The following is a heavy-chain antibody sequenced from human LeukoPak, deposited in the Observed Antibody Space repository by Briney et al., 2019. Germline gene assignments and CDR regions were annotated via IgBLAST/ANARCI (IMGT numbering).Heavy chain of an antibody. Sequence: SETLCLTCTVSGGSISSYYWSWIRQPPGKGLEWIGYIYYSGSTNYNPSLKSRVTISVDTSKNQFSLKLSSVTAADTAVYYCARRWDNWFDPWGQGTLVTVSS. V-gene: IGHV4-59*08. J-gene: IGHJ5*02. CDR1: GGSISSYY. D-gene: IGHD5-24*01. CDR3: ARRWDNWFDP. CDR2: IYYSGST.